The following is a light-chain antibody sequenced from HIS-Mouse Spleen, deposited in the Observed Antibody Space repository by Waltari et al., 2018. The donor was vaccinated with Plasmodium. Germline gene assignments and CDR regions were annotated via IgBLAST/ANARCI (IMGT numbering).Light chain of an antibody. CDR1: QSVSSN. CDR3: QQYNNWSFT. V-gene: IGKV3-15*01. Sequence: EILMTQSPATLPVSPGEPATPSCRASQSVSSNLAWDQQKPGQAPRLLIYGASTRATGIPARFSGSGSGTEFTLTISSLQSEDFAVYYCQQYNNWSFTFGPGTKVDIK. J-gene: IGKJ3*01. CDR2: GAS.